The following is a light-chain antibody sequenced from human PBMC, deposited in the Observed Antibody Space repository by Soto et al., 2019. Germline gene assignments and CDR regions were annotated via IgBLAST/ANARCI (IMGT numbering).Light chain of an antibody. V-gene: IGKV1-9*01. J-gene: IGKJ4*01. CDR2: SAS. CDR3: QQVNHYPLN. Sequence: DLQVTHSPSLLSASVGARVTITCRASQGISTHLAWYQQKPGIAPKLLIFSASTLQSVVPSGFSGSGSGTDFTLTISGLQPEACATYDCQQVNHYPLNFGGGTNVEIK. CDR1: QGISTH.